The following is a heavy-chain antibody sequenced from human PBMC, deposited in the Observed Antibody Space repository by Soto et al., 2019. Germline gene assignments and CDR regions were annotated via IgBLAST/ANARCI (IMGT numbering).Heavy chain of an antibody. D-gene: IGHD3-16*01. CDR3: ASSDAYYDYVWGSYEFYGMDV. V-gene: IGHV3-7*01. CDR1: GFTFRSYA. CDR2: IKESGSGK. J-gene: IGHJ6*02. Sequence: VGSLILSCAASGFTFRSYAMTWVRQAPGKWLEWVSTIKESGSGKYYLDSVKGRFTISRDNAKNSLYLQMNSLRAEDTAVYYCASSDAYYDYVWGSYEFYGMDVWGQGTTVTVSS.